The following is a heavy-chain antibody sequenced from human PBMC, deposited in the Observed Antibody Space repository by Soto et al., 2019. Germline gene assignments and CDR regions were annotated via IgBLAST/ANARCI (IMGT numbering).Heavy chain of an antibody. J-gene: IGHJ3*02. Sequence: QVQLQQWGAGLLKPSETLSLTCAVYGGSVNSGNYYWSWIRQPPGKGLEWIGEMSHSGGTHFNPSLRSRVTISVDTSKNQFSLTMSSVTAADTALYYCARVERGTATTVVAAFDIWGPGTLVTVSS. CDR1: GGSVNSGNYY. CDR3: ARVERGTATTVVAAFDI. CDR2: MSHSGGT. D-gene: IGHD1-1*01. V-gene: IGHV4-34*01.